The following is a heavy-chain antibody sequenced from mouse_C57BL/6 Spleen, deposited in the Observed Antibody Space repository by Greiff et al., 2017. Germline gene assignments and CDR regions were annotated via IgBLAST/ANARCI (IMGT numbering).Heavy chain of an antibody. Sequence: QVQLQQPGAELVRPGSSVKLSCKASGYTFTSYWMDWVKQRPGQGLEWIGNIYPSDSETHYNQKFKDKATLTVDKSSSTAYMQLSSLTSEDSAVYYCAREGYDMFADWGQGTLVTVAA. CDR1: GYTFTSYW. CDR2: IYPSDSET. CDR3: AREGYDMFAD. J-gene: IGHJ3*01. V-gene: IGHV1-61*01. D-gene: IGHD2-2*01.